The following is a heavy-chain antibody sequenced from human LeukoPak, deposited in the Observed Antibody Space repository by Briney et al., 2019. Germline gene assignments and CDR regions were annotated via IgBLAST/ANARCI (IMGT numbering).Heavy chain of an antibody. CDR2: ISGSGGST. V-gene: IGHV3-23*01. J-gene: IGHJ6*03. D-gene: IGHD3-22*01. CDR3: AKDRYYYDSSGPSGPTYYYYYYMDV. CDR1: GFTFSSYA. Sequence: PGGSLRLSCAASGFTFSSYAMSWVRQAPGKGLEWVSAISGSGGSTYYADSVKGRFTISRDNAKNTLHLQMNSLRVEDTAVYYCAKDRYYYDSSGPSGPTYYYYYYMDVWGKGTTVTVSS.